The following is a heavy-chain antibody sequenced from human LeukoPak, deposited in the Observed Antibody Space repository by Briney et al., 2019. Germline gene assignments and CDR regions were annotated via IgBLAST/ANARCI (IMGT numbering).Heavy chain of an antibody. CDR2: IIPIFGTA. Sequence: ASVKVSCKASGGTFSSYAISWVRQAPGQGLEWMGGIIPIFGTANYAQKFQGRVTITTDESTSTAYMELSSLRSEGTAVYYCARVAGDQPLLYSAIDYWGQGTLVTVSS. J-gene: IGHJ4*02. D-gene: IGHD2-2*02. V-gene: IGHV1-69*05. CDR3: ARVAGDQPLLYSAIDY. CDR1: GGTFSSYA.